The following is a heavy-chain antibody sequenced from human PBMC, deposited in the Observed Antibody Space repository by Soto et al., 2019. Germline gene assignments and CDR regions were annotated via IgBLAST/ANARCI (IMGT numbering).Heavy chain of an antibody. CDR2: IYYSGST. D-gene: IGHD3-22*01. J-gene: IGHJ4*02. CDR3: ECAIGLESSGDVSAGIGY. V-gene: IGHV4-31*02. Sequence: SETLSLTCTVSGGSISSGDYYWSWNRQHPGKGLEWIGYIYYSGSTYYNPSLTSRVVISIDTSKNQFSLKLTSGTAADADTYLCECAIGLESSGDVSAGIGYWGQGTLVTVSS. CDR1: GGSISSGDYY.